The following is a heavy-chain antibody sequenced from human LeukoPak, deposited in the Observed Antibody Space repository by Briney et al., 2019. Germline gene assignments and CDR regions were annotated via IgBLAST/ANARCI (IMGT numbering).Heavy chain of an antibody. CDR1: GGSISYYL. CDR3: ARASYSYDINGWVPFDY. D-gene: IGHD3-22*01. V-gene: IGHV4-59*08. CDR2: IHYSGTT. Sequence: SETLSLTCTVSGGSISYYLWSWMRQPPGKGLEWVGYIHYSGTTNYNPSLKSRVTISGDTSKSQFSLRLSSVTAADTAVYYCARASYSYDINGWVPFDYWGQGTLVTVSS. J-gene: IGHJ4*02.